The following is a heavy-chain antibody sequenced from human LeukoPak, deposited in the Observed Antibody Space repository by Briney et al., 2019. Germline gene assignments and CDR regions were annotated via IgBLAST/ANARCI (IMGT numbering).Heavy chain of an antibody. CDR2: IKEEGYEK. CDR1: GFTFSKYW. D-gene: IGHD1-26*01. Sequence: SGGSLRLSCTASGFTFSKYWMTWVRQAPGKGLEWVANIKEEGYEKHYVDSVKGRFTISRDNAKNSLYLQMNSLRDEDTAVYYCASSGSYRFDYWGQGTLVTVSS. CDR3: ASSGSYRFDY. V-gene: IGHV3-7*01. J-gene: IGHJ4*02.